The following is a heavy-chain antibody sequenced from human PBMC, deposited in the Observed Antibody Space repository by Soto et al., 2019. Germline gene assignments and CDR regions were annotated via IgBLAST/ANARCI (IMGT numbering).Heavy chain of an antibody. CDR1: GYTFTAYF. J-gene: IGHJ6*02. V-gene: IGHV1-2*04. CDR3: ATGRKDDYVGVHVMAV. CDR2: ISPKSGGA. D-gene: IGHD4-17*01. Sequence: QVQLVQSGTEVKKPGASVKVSCRPSGYTFTAYFIHWVRKAPGQGLEWMGWISPKSGGANYAQRFQVWDTMTWYTSINSAHMAMTRLRSDDPSLDYCATGRKDDYVGVHVMAVWGQGTTVTVSS.